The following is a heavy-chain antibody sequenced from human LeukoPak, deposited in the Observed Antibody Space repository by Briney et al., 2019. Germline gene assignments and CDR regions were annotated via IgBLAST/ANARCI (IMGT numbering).Heavy chain of an antibody. Sequence: PETLSLTCAVSGGSISSSNWWSWVRQPPGKGLEWIGEIYHIGSTNYNPSLKSRVTISVDKSKNQFSLKLSSVTAADTAVYYCARGALTAVTYYFDYWGQGTLVTVSS. CDR1: GGSISSSNW. CDR3: ARGALTAVTYYFDY. J-gene: IGHJ4*02. CDR2: IYHIGST. V-gene: IGHV4-4*03. D-gene: IGHD4-17*01.